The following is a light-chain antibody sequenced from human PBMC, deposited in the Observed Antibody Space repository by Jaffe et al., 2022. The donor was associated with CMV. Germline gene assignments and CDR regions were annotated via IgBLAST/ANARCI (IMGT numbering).Light chain of an antibody. CDR1: QNILYNSDNKNY. J-gene: IGKJ1*01. CDR2: WAS. V-gene: IGKV4-1*01. Sequence: DIVMTQSPDSLAVSLGERATINCKSSQNILYNSDNKNYLSWFQHKPGQPPKLLINWASTRESGVPERFSGSGSATDFTLTISSLEAEDVAVYYCQQNFDNLKTFGQGTKVEI. CDR3: QQNFDNLKT.